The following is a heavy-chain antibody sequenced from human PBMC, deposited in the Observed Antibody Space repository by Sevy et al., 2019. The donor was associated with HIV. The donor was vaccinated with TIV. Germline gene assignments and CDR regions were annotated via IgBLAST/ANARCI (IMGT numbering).Heavy chain of an antibody. D-gene: IGHD3-10*02. CDR3: ARLCGGQVGSNSYYYGMDV. Sequence: SETLSLTCTVSGGSISSGGYYWSWIRQHPGKGLEWIGYIYYSGSTYYNPSLKSRVTISVDTSKNQFSLKLSSVTAADTAVYYCARLCGGQVGSNSYYYGMDVWGQGTTVTVSS. V-gene: IGHV4-31*03. CDR1: GGSISSGGYY. J-gene: IGHJ6*02. CDR2: IYYSGST.